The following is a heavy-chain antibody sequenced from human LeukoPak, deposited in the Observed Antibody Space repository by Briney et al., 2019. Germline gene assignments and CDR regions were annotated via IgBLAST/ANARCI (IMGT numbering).Heavy chain of an antibody. CDR3: ARGSGYYWSDAFDI. CDR2: IYYSGST. V-gene: IGHV4-59*08. Sequence: SETLSLTCTVSGGSISSYYWSWIRQPPGKGLEWIGYIYYSGSTNYNPSLKSRVTISVDTSKNQFSLKLSSVTAADTAVYYCARGSGYYWSDAFDIWGQGTMVTVSS. D-gene: IGHD3-22*01. CDR1: GGSISSYY. J-gene: IGHJ3*02.